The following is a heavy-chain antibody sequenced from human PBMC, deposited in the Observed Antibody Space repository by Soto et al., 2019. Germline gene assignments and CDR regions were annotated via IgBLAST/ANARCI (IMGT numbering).Heavy chain of an antibody. CDR1: GGSISSGGYY. J-gene: IGHJ5*02. CDR3: ARDSGYCSSTSCYFSGFDP. D-gene: IGHD2-2*01. Sequence: SETLSLTCTVSGGSISSGGYYWSWIRQHPGKGLEWIGYIYYSGSTYYNPSLKSRVTISVDTSKNQFSLKLSSVTAADTAVYYCARDSGYCSSTSCYFSGFDPWGQGTLVTVSS. V-gene: IGHV4-31*03. CDR2: IYYSGST.